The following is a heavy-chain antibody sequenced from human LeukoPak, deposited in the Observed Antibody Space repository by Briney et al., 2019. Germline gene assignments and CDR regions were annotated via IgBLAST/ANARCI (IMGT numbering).Heavy chain of an antibody. CDR2: NSGSGDEI. V-gene: IGHV3-23*01. CDR3: VKDPGRTNWDFAY. Sequence: GGSLRLSCAASGFTFSRYAMGWVRQAPGKGMEWVASNSGSGDEIHYADSVKGRFTISRDISKNTLYVQMNSLRAEDTAVYYCVKDPGRTNWDFAYWGQGILVTVSS. J-gene: IGHJ4*02. D-gene: IGHD1-1*01. CDR1: GFTFSRYA.